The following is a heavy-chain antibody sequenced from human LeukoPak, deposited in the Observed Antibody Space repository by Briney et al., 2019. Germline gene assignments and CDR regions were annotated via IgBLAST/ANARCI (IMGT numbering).Heavy chain of an antibody. CDR3: ARVPGVTRYFDS. V-gene: IGHV3-7*01. CDR1: GFTFTCCW. CDR2: IKQNGGEK. Sequence: GGSLRLSCAASGFTFTCCWMSWVRHTPGKGLEWVASIKQNGGEKFYADSVKGRFTISRDNAKNSLYLQLNSLRAEDTAVYYCARVPGVTRYFDSWGQGILVTGSS. J-gene: IGHJ4*02. D-gene: IGHD4-23*01.